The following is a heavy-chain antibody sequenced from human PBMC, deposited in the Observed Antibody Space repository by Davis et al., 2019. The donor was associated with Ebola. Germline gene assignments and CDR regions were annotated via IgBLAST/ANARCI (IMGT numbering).Heavy chain of an antibody. V-gene: IGHV3-11*04. CDR2: ISGSGSTT. D-gene: IGHD2-8*01. Sequence: GGSLRLSCAASGFTFSDDYMNWIRQAPGKGLEWVSYISGSGSTTYYADSVKGRFTISRDNAKNSLYLQMNSLGDEDTAVYYCARDPPVSMGSDAFDVWGRGTMVTVSS. CDR1: GFTFSDDY. CDR3: ARDPPVSMGSDAFDV. J-gene: IGHJ3*01.